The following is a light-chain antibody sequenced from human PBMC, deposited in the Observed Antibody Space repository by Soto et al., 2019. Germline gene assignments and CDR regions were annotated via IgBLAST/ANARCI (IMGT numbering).Light chain of an antibody. J-gene: IGKJ1*01. CDR3: LRYNAFSQT. CDR1: QSMNSW. Sequence: GDRVTITCLSSQSMNSWLAWYQQKPGEAPKVLIYDASSLESGVPSRFSGSGSGTEFTLTIGSLQPEDFATYYCLRYNAFSQTFGQGTKVDIK. V-gene: IGKV1-5*01. CDR2: DAS.